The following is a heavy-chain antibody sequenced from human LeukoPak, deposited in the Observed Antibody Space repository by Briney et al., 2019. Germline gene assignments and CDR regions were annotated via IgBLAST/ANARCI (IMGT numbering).Heavy chain of an antibody. Sequence: GGSLRLSCAASGFSFSSFEMNWVCQAPGKGLEWLSYITNTGRTIYYADSVKGRFTISRDNAKNSLYLQMNSLRGEDTAIYYCARGGAYGMMGYWGQGTLVTVSS. D-gene: IGHD4-17*01. J-gene: IGHJ4*02. CDR2: ITNTGRTI. V-gene: IGHV3-48*03. CDR1: GFSFSSFE. CDR3: ARGGAYGMMGY.